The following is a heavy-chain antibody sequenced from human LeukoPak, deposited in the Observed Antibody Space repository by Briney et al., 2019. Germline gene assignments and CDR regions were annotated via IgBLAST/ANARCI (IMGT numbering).Heavy chain of an antibody. J-gene: IGHJ5*02. D-gene: IGHD3-22*01. CDR2: ISPSGGST. V-gene: IGHV1-46*01. CDR1: GYTFTSYY. CDR3: ARDRYPRDYYDSSGYLPPDP. Sequence: GASVKVSCKASGYTFTSYYMHWVRQAPGQGLEWMGIISPSGGSTSYAQKFQGRVTMTRDTSTSTVYMELSSLRSEDTAVYYCARDRYPRDYYDSSGYLPPDPWGQGTLVTVSS.